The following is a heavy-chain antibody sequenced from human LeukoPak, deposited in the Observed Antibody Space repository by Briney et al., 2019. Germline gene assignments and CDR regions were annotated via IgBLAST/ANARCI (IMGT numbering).Heavy chain of an antibody. CDR1: GFTFSSYW. Sequence: GGSLRLSCAASGFTFSSYWMNWVRQAPGKGLEWVSYISSSGSTKYYADSVKGRFTISRDNARNSLYLQMNSLRAEDTAVYYCARAAAGETIDYWGQGTLVTVSS. CDR3: ARAAAGETIDY. CDR2: ISSSGSTK. D-gene: IGHD6-13*01. V-gene: IGHV3-48*01. J-gene: IGHJ4*02.